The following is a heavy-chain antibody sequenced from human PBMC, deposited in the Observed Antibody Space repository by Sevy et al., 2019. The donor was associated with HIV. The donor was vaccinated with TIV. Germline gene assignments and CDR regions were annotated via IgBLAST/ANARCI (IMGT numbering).Heavy chain of an antibody. CDR3: AGCSGGSSAWFDP. D-gene: IGHD2-15*01. V-gene: IGHV3-11*06. Sequence: GGSLRLSCAASGFTFSDYYMSWIRQAPGKGLEWVSYISSSSSYTNYADSVKGRFTISRDNAKNSLYLQMNSLRAEDTAVYYCAGCSGGSSAWFDPWGQGTLVTVSS. CDR1: GFTFSDYY. J-gene: IGHJ5*02. CDR2: ISSSSSYT.